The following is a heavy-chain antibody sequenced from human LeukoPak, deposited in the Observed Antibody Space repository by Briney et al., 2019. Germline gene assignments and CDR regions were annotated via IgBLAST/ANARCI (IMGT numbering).Heavy chain of an antibody. CDR3: ARVTYYGSGSYYTLDY. CDR1: GYTFTGYY. Sequence: GASVKVSCKASGYTFTGYYMHWVRQAPGQGLEWMGWINPNSGGTNYARKFQGRVTMTRYTSISTAYMELSRLRSDDTAVYYCARVTYYGSGSYYTLDYWGQGTLVTVSS. CDR2: INPNSGGT. V-gene: IGHV1-2*07. D-gene: IGHD3-10*01. J-gene: IGHJ4*02.